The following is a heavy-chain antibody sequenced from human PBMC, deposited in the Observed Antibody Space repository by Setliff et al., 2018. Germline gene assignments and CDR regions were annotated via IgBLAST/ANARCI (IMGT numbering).Heavy chain of an antibody. V-gene: IGHV4-34*01. J-gene: IGHJ2*01. CDR3: ARNPDFLQYSFDL. D-gene: IGHD5-12*01. CDR2: INHRGST. Sequence: PSETLSLTCAAYGGTFSDYHWTWIRQSPEKGLEWIGEINHRGSTNYNPSLKSRVTISIDTSKSQFSLKLSAMTAADTALYYCARNPDFLQYSFDLWGRGTLVTVSS. CDR1: GGTFSDYH.